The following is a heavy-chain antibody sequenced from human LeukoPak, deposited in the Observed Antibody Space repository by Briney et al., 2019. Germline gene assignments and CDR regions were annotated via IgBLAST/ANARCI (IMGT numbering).Heavy chain of an antibody. Sequence: PGGSLRLSCVVSGFTSSNYWMSWVRQAPGKGLEWVINIRPDGGEKYFVDSVKGRFTISRDNAKNSLYLQMNSLRAEDTAVYYCARDLSGPSVYWGQGTLVTVSS. D-gene: IGHD2-15*01. CDR2: IRPDGGEK. CDR3: ARDLSGPSVY. CDR1: GFTSSNYW. V-gene: IGHV3-7*01. J-gene: IGHJ4*02.